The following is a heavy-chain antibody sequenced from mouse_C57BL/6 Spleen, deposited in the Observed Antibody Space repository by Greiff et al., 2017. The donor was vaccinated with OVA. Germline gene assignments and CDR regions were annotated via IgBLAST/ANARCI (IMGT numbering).Heavy chain of an antibody. D-gene: IGHD1-1*01. CDR1: GYTFTSYW. J-gene: IGHJ2*01. CDR2: IYPGSGST. V-gene: IGHV1-55*01. Sequence: QVQLKQPGAELVKPGASVKMSCKASGYTFTSYWITWVKQRPGQGLEWIGDIYPGSGSTNYNEKFKSKATLTVDTSSSTAYMQLSSLTSEDSAVYYCARGNYYGSSPYYFDYWGQGTTLTVSS. CDR3: ARGNYYGSSPYYFDY.